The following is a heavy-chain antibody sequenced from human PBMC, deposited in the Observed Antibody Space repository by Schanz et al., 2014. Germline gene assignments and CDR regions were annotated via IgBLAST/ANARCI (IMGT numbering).Heavy chain of an antibody. D-gene: IGHD5-12*01. V-gene: IGHV1-3*04. CDR1: GYTFTDYP. Sequence: QVQLVQSGAEVKKPGASVKVSCKTSGYTFTDYPINWVRQAPGRRLEWMGWINTASGNTRYSEAFQGRVTVTRDTAASTAYMELRSLRSEDTAGYFGAGDLTVDSGYVERYCYYVMDVWGRGTTVAVSS. J-gene: IGHJ6*02. CDR2: INTASGNT. CDR3: AGDLTVDSGYVERYCYYVMDV.